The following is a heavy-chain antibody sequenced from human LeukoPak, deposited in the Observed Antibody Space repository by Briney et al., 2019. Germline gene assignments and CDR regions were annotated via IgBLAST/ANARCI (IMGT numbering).Heavy chain of an antibody. D-gene: IGHD5-18*01. J-gene: IGHJ3*01. CDR3: ARGYSYGYKDALDL. V-gene: IGHV1-46*01. Sequence: ASVKVSCKASGYTFTSYYMHWVRQAPGQGLEWMGIINPSGGSTGYPQNFQGRVTMTSDMSTSTVYMELSSLTSEDTAVYYCARGYSYGYKDALDLWDQGTMVTASS. CDR2: INPSGGST. CDR1: GYTFTSYY.